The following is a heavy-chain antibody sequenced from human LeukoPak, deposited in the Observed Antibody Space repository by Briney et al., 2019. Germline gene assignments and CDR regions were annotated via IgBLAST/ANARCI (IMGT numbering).Heavy chain of an antibody. Sequence: GGSLRLSCAASGFTFSSYEMNWVRQAPGKGLEWVSYISSSGSTIYYADSVKGRFTISRDNAKNSLYLQMNSLRAEDTAVYYCARDFYGSGSWFDPWGQETLVTVSS. CDR3: ARDFYGSGSWFDP. CDR1: GFTFSSYE. V-gene: IGHV3-48*03. D-gene: IGHD3-10*01. J-gene: IGHJ5*02. CDR2: ISSSGSTI.